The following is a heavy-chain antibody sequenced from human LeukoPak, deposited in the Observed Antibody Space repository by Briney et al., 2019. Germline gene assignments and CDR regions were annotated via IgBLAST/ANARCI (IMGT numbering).Heavy chain of an antibody. V-gene: IGHV1-3*01. CDR3: ARWGDCSSTSCYPDY. D-gene: IGHD2-2*01. CDR1: GYTFTSYA. J-gene: IGHJ4*02. Sequence: ASVKVSCKASGYTFTSYAIHWVRQAPGQRLEWMGWINAGNGNTKYSQNFQGRVTITTDESTSTAYMELSSLRSEDTAVYYCARWGDCSSTSCYPDYWGQGTLVTVSS. CDR2: INAGNGNT.